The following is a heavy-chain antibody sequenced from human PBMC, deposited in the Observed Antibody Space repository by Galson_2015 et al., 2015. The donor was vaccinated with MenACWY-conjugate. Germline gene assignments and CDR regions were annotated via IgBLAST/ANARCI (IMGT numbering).Heavy chain of an antibody. CDR2: FDPEDGET. Sequence: SVKVSCKVSGYTLTDLSIDWVRQAPGKGLEWMGGFDPEDGETIYAQKFQGRVTMTEDTSTDTAYMELSSLRYDDTAVYYCATINYYDSSGWGQGTLVTVSS. CDR1: GYTLTDLS. V-gene: IGHV1-24*01. CDR3: ATINYYDSSG. J-gene: IGHJ4*02. D-gene: IGHD3-22*01.